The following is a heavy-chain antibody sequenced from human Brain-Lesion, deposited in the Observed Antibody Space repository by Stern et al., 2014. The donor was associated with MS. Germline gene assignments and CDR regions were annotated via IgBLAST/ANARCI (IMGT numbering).Heavy chain of an antibody. V-gene: IGHV4-39*01. J-gene: IGHJ5*02. D-gene: IGHD2-15*01. CDR2: IYYSGNT. CDR3: AGEEDIRYCSGGSCTGNWFDP. Sequence: QVQLVQSGPGLVKPSETLSLTCTVAGGPVSSTSYAWAWLRQPPGKGLEWIGTIYYSGNTYYSPSLKSRLTISLDTSKNQFAPKRGFVTAADTAVYYCAGEEDIRYCSGGSCTGNWFDPWGQGTLVTVSS. CDR1: GGPVSSTSYA.